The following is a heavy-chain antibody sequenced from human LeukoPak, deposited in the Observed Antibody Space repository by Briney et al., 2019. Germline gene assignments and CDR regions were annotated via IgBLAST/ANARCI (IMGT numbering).Heavy chain of an antibody. Sequence: SETLSLTCTVSGGSISSSSYYWGWIRQPAGKGLEWIGRIYTSGSTNYNPSLKSRVTMSVDTSKNQFSLKLSSVTAADTAVYYCVSGNFDYWGQGTLVTVSS. CDR1: GGSISSSSYY. J-gene: IGHJ4*02. V-gene: IGHV4-61*02. CDR2: IYTSGST. CDR3: VSGNFDY. D-gene: IGHD1-26*01.